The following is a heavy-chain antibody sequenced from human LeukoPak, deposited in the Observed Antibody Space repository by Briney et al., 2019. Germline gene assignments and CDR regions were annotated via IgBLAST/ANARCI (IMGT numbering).Heavy chain of an antibody. CDR2: FDPEDGET. Sequence: GASVKVSCKVSGYTLTELSMHWVRQAPGKGLEWMGGFDPEDGETIYAQKFQGRVTISRDTGASTVYMELSSLRSEDTAVYYCAISAAGTDYWGQGTLVTVSS. CDR3: AISAAGTDY. CDR1: GYTLTELS. J-gene: IGHJ4*02. V-gene: IGHV1-24*01. D-gene: IGHD6-13*01.